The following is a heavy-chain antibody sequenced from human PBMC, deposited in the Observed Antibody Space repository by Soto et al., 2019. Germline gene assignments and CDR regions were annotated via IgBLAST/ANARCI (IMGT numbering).Heavy chain of an antibody. V-gene: IGHV3-48*03. CDR1: GFTFSSYE. D-gene: IGHD2-15*01. J-gene: IGHJ6*02. CDR3: ARTRGYCSGGSCYPGAYYYYYGMDV. Sequence: GGSLRLSCAASGFTFSSYEMNWVRQAPGKGLEWVSYISSSGSTIYYADSVKGRFTISRDNAKNSLCLQMNSLRAEDTAVYYCARTRGYCSGGSCYPGAYYYYYGMDVWGQGTTVTVSS. CDR2: ISSSGSTI.